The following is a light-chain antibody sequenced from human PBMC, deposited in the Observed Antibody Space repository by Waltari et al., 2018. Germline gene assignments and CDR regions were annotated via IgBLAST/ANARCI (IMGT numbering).Light chain of an antibody. V-gene: IGKV3-20*01. J-gene: IGKJ4*01. Sequence: ELVLTQSPGTLSLSPGERATLSCRASQSVSSYYLAWYQQKPGQAPRLLIYGASSRATGIPDRFSGSGSGTDFTLTINRLEPEDFAVYYCQQYASSPRLTFGGGTKVEIK. CDR1: QSVSSYY. CDR3: QQYASSPRLT. CDR2: GAS.